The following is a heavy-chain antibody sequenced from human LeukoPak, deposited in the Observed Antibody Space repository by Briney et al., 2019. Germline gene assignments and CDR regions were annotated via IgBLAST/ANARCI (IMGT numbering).Heavy chain of an antibody. D-gene: IGHD3-22*01. CDR1: GFTFSSYW. V-gene: IGHV3-7*01. Sequence: GGSLRLSCAASGFTFSSYWMSWVRQAPGKGLEWVANIKQDGSEKYYVDSVKGRFTISRDNAKNSLNLQMNSLRAEDTAVYYCARDEYYYDSSGPPAYWGQGTLVTVSS. J-gene: IGHJ4*02. CDR2: IKQDGSEK. CDR3: ARDEYYYDSSGPPAY.